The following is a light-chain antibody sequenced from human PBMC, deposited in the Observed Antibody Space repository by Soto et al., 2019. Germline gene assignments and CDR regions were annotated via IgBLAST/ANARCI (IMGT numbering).Light chain of an antibody. J-gene: IGKJ3*01. CDR1: QSVSVNS. V-gene: IGKV3-20*01. CDR3: KQYGRXPFT. Sequence: EIVLTQSPGTLSLSPGEIATLSCRASQSVSVNSLSWYQQKGGQAPRLLIYDASTRAKGVPDRFSGTGNGTDFALTISRLETDDSAVYYFKQYGRXPFTYGPWTKVXI. CDR2: DAS.